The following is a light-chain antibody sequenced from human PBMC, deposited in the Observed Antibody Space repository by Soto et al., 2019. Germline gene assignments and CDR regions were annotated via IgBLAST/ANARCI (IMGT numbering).Light chain of an antibody. Sequence: EIVLTQPPGTLSLYPGESATLSCRASQSVNSNLAWYQQKPGQAPRLLIYGASTRATGIPARFSGSGSGTDFTLTISSLEPEDFALYYCQQRSNWPITFGQGTRLEIK. CDR3: QQRSNWPIT. J-gene: IGKJ5*01. CDR1: QSVNSN. V-gene: IGKV3-11*01. CDR2: GAS.